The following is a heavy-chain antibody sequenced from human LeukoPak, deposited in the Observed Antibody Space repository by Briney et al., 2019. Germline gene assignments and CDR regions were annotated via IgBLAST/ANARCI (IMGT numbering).Heavy chain of an antibody. Sequence: ASVKVSCKASGGTFSSYAISWVRQAPGQGLEWMGRIIPILGIANYAQKFQGRVTITADKSTSTAYMELSSLRSGDTAVYYCASAMGAHDAFDIWGQGTMVTVSS. D-gene: IGHD1-26*01. CDR2: IIPILGIA. V-gene: IGHV1-69*04. CDR3: ASAMGAHDAFDI. CDR1: GGTFSSYA. J-gene: IGHJ3*02.